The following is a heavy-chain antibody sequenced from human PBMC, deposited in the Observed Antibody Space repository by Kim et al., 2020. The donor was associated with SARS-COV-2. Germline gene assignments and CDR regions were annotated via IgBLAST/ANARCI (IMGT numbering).Heavy chain of an antibody. Sequence: GGSLRLSCAASGFTFSSYGMHWVRQAPGKGLEWVAVISYDGSNKYYADSVKGRFTISRDNSKNTLYLQMNSLRAEDTAVYYCAKDQSYYDSSGYYYNWFDPWGQGTLVTVSS. CDR2: ISYDGSNK. CDR3: AKDQSYYDSSGYYYNWFDP. D-gene: IGHD3-22*01. CDR1: GFTFSSYG. J-gene: IGHJ5*02. V-gene: IGHV3-30*18.